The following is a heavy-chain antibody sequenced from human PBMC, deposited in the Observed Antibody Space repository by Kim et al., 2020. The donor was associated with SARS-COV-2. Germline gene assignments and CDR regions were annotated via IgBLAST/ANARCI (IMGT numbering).Heavy chain of an antibody. Sequence: FTISRDNAKNTLYLQMNSLRAEDTAVYYCARDGPHSYSNYFSAYYYGMDVWGQGTTVTVSS. V-gene: IGHV3-74*01. J-gene: IGHJ6*02. D-gene: IGHD4-4*01. CDR3: ARDGPHSYSNYFSAYYYGMDV.